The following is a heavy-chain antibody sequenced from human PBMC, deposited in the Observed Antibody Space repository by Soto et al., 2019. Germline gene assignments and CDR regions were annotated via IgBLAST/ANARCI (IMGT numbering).Heavy chain of an antibody. V-gene: IGHV1-2*02. CDR1: GYTFTGCY. CDR3: ARDTDYYGSGSSPDY. J-gene: IGHJ4*02. Sequence: ASVKVSCKASGYTFTGCYMHWVRQARGQGLGWMGWINPNSGGTNYAQKFQGRVTMTRDTSISTAYMELSRLRSDDTAVYYCARDTDYYGSGSSPDYWGQGTLVTVS. CDR2: INPNSGGT. D-gene: IGHD3-10*01.